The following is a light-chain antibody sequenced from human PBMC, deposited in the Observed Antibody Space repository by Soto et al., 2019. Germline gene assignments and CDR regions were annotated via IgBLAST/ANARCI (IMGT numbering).Light chain of an antibody. Sequence: EIVMTQSPATLSVSPGERATLSCRASQSVSSNLAWYQQKPGQAPRLLIHGASTRATGFPARFSGSGSGTDFTLTISRLEPEDFAVNYCQQYGSSPRTFGQGTKVDIK. CDR3: QQYGSSPRT. J-gene: IGKJ1*01. CDR2: GAS. CDR1: QSVSSN. V-gene: IGKV3-15*01.